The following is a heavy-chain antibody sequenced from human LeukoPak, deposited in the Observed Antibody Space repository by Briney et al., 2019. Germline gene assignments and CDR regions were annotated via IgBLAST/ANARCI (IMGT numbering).Heavy chain of an antibody. CDR3: ARGRGYCSSTSCYFVPSSYYYYYYMDV. V-gene: IGHV1-18*01. D-gene: IGHD2-2*03. Sequence: ASVKVSCKASGYTFTSYGISWVRQAPGQGLEWMGWISAYNGNTNYAQKLQGRVTMTTDTSTSTAYMELRSLRSDDTAVYYCARGRGYCSSTSCYFVPSSYYYYYYMDVWGKGTTVTVSS. J-gene: IGHJ6*03. CDR2: ISAYNGNT. CDR1: GYTFTSYG.